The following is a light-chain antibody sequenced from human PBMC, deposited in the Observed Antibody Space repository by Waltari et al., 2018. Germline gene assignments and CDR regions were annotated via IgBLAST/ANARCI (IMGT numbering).Light chain of an antibody. J-gene: IGLJ2*01. CDR3: HSRDATSTRV. V-gene: IGLV3-19*01. CDR1: SPRKEY. CDR2: GHN. Sequence: SSVLTQDPAVSVALGQTVRSQCQGESPRKEYASWYQQRPGQAPILVLFGHNNRPSGIPDRFSGSTSGATASLTITGAQAEDEADYYCHSRDATSTRVFGGGT.